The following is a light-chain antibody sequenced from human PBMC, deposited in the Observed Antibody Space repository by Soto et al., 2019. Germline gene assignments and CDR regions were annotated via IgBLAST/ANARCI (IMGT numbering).Light chain of an antibody. CDR2: DVS. Sequence: QSVLTQPASVSGSPGQSIAISCTGTSSDVGGYNYVSWYQHHPGKAPKLIILDVSNRPSGVSNRFSGSKSGNTASLTISGLQPEDEADYYCSSYTTSNTRQIVFGTGTKVTVL. J-gene: IGLJ1*01. CDR3: SSYTTSNTRQIV. CDR1: SSDVGGYNY. V-gene: IGLV2-14*03.